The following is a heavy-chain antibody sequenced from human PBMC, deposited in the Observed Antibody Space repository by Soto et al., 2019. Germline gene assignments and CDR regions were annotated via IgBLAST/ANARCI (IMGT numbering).Heavy chain of an antibody. CDR3: ARDPLTIFGVVILRTFDY. D-gene: IGHD3-3*01. CDR2: ISSSSSTI. J-gene: IGHJ4*02. CDR1: GFTFSSYS. V-gene: IGHV3-48*01. Sequence: GGSLRLSCAASGFTFSSYSMNWVRQAPGKGLEWVSYISSSSSTIYYADSVKGRFTISRDNAKNSLYLQMNSLRAEDTAVYYCARDPLTIFGVVILRTFDYWGQGTLVTVSS.